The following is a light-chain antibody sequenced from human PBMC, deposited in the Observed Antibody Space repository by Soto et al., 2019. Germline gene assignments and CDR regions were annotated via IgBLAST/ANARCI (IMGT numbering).Light chain of an antibody. Sequence: ALTQPASVSGYPGPSIPISGTGTSSDVGSYNLVSWYQQHPGKVPKLIIYEASERPPGVSNRFSGSKSGNTASLTISGLQAEDEADYYCSSYTSSSTPYVFGTGTKVTVL. V-gene: IGLV2-14*02. CDR3: SSYTSSSTPYV. CDR2: EAS. J-gene: IGLJ1*01. CDR1: SSDVGSYNL.